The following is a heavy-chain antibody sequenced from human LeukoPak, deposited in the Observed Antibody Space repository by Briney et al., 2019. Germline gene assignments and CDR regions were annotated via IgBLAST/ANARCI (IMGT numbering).Heavy chain of an antibody. D-gene: IGHD5-12*01. V-gene: IGHV3-30*03. CDR2: ISYDGSNK. CDR3: ARLTYSGYDQFDY. Sequence: GGSLRLSCAASGFTFSSYGMHWVRQAPGKGLEWVAVISYDGSNKYYADSVKGRFTISRDNSKNTLYLQMNSLRAEDTAVYYCARLTYSGYDQFDYWGQGTLVTVSS. J-gene: IGHJ4*02. CDR1: GFTFSSYG.